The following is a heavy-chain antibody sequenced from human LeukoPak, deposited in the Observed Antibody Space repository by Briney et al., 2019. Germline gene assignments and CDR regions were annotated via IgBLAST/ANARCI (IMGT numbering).Heavy chain of an antibody. J-gene: IGHJ4*02. V-gene: IGHV3-64*01. Sequence: GGSLRLSCAASGFTFSNYGMHWVRQAPGKGLEYVSAISSNGGSTYYANSVKGRFTISRDNSKNSLYLQMNSLRAEDTAVYYCARYFFGYGYWGQGTLVTVSS. CDR3: ARYFFGYGY. CDR1: GFTFSNYG. CDR2: ISSNGGST. D-gene: IGHD3-10*01.